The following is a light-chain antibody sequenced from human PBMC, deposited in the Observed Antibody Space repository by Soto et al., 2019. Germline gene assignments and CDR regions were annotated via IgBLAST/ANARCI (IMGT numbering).Light chain of an antibody. V-gene: IGKV3-20*01. Sequence: EIVLTQSPGTLSLSPGERATLSCRASQSVPSNFLAWYQQKPGQAPILVIYGVSRRATGIPDRFSSSGSGTDFTLTISRLEPEDFAVYYCQQYDSSWTCGQGTKVEIK. CDR1: QSVPSNF. J-gene: IGKJ1*01. CDR2: GVS. CDR3: QQYDSSWT.